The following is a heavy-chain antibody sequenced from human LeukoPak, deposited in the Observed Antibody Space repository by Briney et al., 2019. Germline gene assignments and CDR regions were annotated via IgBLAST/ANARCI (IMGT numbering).Heavy chain of an antibody. V-gene: IGHV4-34*01. J-gene: IGHJ3*02. CDR2: INHSGST. Sequence: PSETLSLTCAVYGGSFSGYYWSWLRQPPGKGLEWIGEINHSGSTNYNPSLKSRVTMSVDTSKNQFSLKLSSVTAADTAVYYCARGGRSGAFDIWGQGTMVTVSS. CDR1: GGSFSGYY. CDR3: ARGGRSGAFDI. D-gene: IGHD3-3*01.